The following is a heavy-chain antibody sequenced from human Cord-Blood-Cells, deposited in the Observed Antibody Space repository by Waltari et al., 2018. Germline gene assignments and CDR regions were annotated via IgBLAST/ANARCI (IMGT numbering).Heavy chain of an antibody. Sequence: EVQLVQSGAEVKKPGDSLKISCKGSGYSFTSYWIGWVRQMPGKGREWMGIIYPGDSDTRYIPSFQGQVTISADKSISTAYLQWSSLKASDTAMYYCARLLITPDPYYYYYMDVWGKGTTVTVSS. CDR2: IYPGDSDT. CDR1: GYSFTSYW. J-gene: IGHJ6*03. CDR3: ARLLITPDPYYYYYMDV. D-gene: IGHD3-16*01. V-gene: IGHV5-51*01.